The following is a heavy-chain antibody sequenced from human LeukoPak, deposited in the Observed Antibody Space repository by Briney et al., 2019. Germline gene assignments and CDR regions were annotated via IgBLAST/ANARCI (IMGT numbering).Heavy chain of an antibody. CDR2: INAGNGNT. Sequence: ASVKVSCKASGYTFTSYAMHWVRQAPGQRLEWMGWINAGNGNTKYSQEFQGRVTITRDTSASTAYMELSSLRSEDMAVYYCARDGRRYGSGSLGVYYYYYYMDVWGKGTTVTVSS. CDR1: GYTFTSYA. V-gene: IGHV1-3*03. D-gene: IGHD3-10*01. CDR3: ARDGRRYGSGSLGVYYYYYYMDV. J-gene: IGHJ6*03.